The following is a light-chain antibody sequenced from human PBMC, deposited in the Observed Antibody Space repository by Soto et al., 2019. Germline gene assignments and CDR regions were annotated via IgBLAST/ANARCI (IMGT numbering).Light chain of an antibody. Sequence: EIVLTQSPVTLSLSPGERATLSCRASQSVRTYLAWYQVKPGQAPRLLIYDASSRASGVPARFSGSGSGTDFPLTISSLEPEDFAVYYCQQRNMWPPITFGQGTRLGIK. J-gene: IGKJ5*01. V-gene: IGKV3-11*01. CDR3: QQRNMWPPIT. CDR2: DAS. CDR1: QSVRTY.